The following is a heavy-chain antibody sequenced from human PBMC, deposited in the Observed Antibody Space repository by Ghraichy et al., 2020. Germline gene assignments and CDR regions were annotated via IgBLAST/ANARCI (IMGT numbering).Heavy chain of an antibody. CDR1: GGSISSSSYY. Sequence: SETLSLTCTVSGGSISSSSYYWGWIRQPPGKGLEWIGSIYYSGSTYYNPSLKSRVTISVDTSKNQFSLKLSSVTAADTAVYYCARGSTIFGVVLLREHSFDPWGQGTLVTVSS. D-gene: IGHD3-3*01. CDR3: ARGSTIFGVVLLREHSFDP. V-gene: IGHV4-39*01. CDR2: IYYSGST. J-gene: IGHJ5*02.